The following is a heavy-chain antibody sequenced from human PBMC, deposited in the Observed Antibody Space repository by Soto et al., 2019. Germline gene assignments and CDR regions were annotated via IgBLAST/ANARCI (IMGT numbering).Heavy chain of an antibody. CDR3: AKDNHTVTTRGWSRNFDY. V-gene: IGHV3-23*01. J-gene: IGHJ4*02. CDR1: GFTFSSYA. CDR2: ISGSGGST. D-gene: IGHD4-17*01. Sequence: GGSLRLSCAASGFTFSSYAMSWVRQAPGKGLEWVSAISGSGGSTYYADSVKGRFTISRDNSKNTLYLQMNSLRAEDTAVYYCAKDNHTVTTRGWSRNFDYWGQGTLVTVSS.